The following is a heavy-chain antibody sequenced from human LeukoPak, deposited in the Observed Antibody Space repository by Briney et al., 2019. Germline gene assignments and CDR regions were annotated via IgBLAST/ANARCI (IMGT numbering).Heavy chain of an antibody. CDR1: GGSFSGYY. V-gene: IGHV4-34*01. D-gene: IGHD6-19*01. Sequence: SETLSFTCAVYGGSFSGYYWSWIRQPPGKGLEWIGEINHSGSTNYNPSLKSRVTISVDTSKNQFSLKLSSVTAADTAVYYCARGRGSGWYLDAFDIWGQGTMVTVSS. CDR3: ARGRGSGWYLDAFDI. CDR2: INHSGST. J-gene: IGHJ3*02.